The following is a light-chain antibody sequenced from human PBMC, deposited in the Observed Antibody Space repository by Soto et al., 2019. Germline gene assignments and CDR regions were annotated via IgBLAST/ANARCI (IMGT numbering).Light chain of an antibody. V-gene: IGKV4-1*01. Sequence: DIVMTQSPDSLTESLGERATINCKSSQSVSYSSDNKNYLAWYQQKPGQPPKLLIYWASTRESGVPDRFSGSGSGTDFTLTISSLQAEDVAVYYCQQYYSTPITFGQGTRLEI. CDR3: QQYYSTPIT. J-gene: IGKJ5*01. CDR2: WAS. CDR1: QSVSYSSDNKNY.